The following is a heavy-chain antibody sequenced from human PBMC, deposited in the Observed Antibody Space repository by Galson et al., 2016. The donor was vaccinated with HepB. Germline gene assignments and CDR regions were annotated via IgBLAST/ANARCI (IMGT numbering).Heavy chain of an antibody. D-gene: IGHD6-13*01. J-gene: IGHJ4*02. CDR2: INSDGSST. V-gene: IGHV3-74*01. CDR1: GFTFSSYW. CDR3: TRVHREGIAAAGLQI. Sequence: SLRLSCAGSGFTFSSYWMHWVRQAPGKGPVWVSRINSDGSSTTYADSVKGRFTISRDNAKNTLYLQMNSLRAEDTALYYCTRVHREGIAAAGLQIWGQGTLVIVSS.